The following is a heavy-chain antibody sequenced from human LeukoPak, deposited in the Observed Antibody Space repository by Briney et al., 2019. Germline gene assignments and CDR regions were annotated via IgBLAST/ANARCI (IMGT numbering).Heavy chain of an antibody. CDR2: IIPSLDIE. J-gene: IGHJ4*02. Sequence: ASVKVSCTASGYTFTSYDINWVRQAPGQGLEWMGRIIPSLDIENYAQNFEGRVRITADKSTRTVYMDLSSLKHDDTAVYYCGSEVEVRGVSGVGEFWGQGTLVTVSS. D-gene: IGHD3-10*01. V-gene: IGHV1-69*04. CDR1: GYTFTSYD. CDR3: GSEVEVRGVSGVGEF.